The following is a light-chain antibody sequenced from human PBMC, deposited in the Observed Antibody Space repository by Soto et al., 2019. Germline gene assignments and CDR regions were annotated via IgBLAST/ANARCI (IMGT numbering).Light chain of an antibody. CDR3: QQYNSYPWT. J-gene: IGKJ1*01. CDR2: KAS. CDR1: QSISSW. Sequence: DIQMTQSPSTLSASVGDRVTITCRASQSISSWLAWYQQKPGKAPKLLIYKASSLESGVPSRFSGSGSMTEFTLTISSLQPDDFATYYCQQYNSYPWTFGQGTKVEIK. V-gene: IGKV1-5*03.